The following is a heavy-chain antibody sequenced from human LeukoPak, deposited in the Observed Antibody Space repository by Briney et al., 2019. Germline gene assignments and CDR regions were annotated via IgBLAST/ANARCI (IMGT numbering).Heavy chain of an antibody. CDR3: AKDSGWQLLRAEYFQH. CDR1: GFTFDNYA. Sequence: GGSLRLSCAASGFTFDNYAIHWVRHVPGKSLVWVSLISADGRSTYYADSVKGRFTISRDNSKSSLYLQMRSLTTEDTAVYYCAKDSGWQLLRAEYFQHWGPGTLVTFAS. V-gene: IGHV3-43*02. CDR2: ISADGRST. J-gene: IGHJ1*01. D-gene: IGHD2-15*01.